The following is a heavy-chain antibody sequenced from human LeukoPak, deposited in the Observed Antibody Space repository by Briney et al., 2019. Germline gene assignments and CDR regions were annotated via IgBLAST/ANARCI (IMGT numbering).Heavy chain of an antibody. CDR3: ASLYAFQNWFDP. D-gene: IGHD2/OR15-2a*01. CDR1: GFTFSSYE. Sequence: AGGSLRLSCAASGFTFSSYEMNWVRQAPGKGLEWVSYISSSGSTIYYADSAKGRFTISRDNAKNSLYLQMNSLRAEDTAVYYCASLYAFQNWFDPWGQGTLVTVSS. CDR2: ISSSGSTI. V-gene: IGHV3-48*03. J-gene: IGHJ5*02.